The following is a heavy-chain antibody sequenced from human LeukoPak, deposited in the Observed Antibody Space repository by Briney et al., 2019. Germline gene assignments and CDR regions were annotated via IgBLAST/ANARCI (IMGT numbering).Heavy chain of an antibody. V-gene: IGHV4-59*08. CDR2: ISDIGSI. CDR1: GGSISSYY. D-gene: IGHD2-8*02. CDR3: AGHHPRNTVDF. J-gene: IGHJ4*02. Sequence: SETLSLTCTVSGGSISSYYWSWIRPPPGKGLEWIAYISDIGSINYNPSLKSRVTISLDTSKNQFSLKLSSVTAADTAVYYCAGHHPRNTVDFWGQGTLVTVSS.